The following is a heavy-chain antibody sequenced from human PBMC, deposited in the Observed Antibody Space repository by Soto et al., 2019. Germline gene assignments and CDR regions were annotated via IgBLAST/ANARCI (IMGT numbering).Heavy chain of an antibody. D-gene: IGHD6-19*01. Sequence: QLKESGPGQVSPSETLSLTCSVSGASIDDRGHHWSWLRRSPGRGLEWLGSVYHDGTNYYNPSLKSRVSVSVHTSTNQSSLKLASVTAADTAVYYCARDKGISVLPFFRKDPYFALHVWGPGTTVTVSS. J-gene: IGHJ6*02. CDR3: ARDKGISVLPFFRKDPYFALHV. V-gene: IGHV4-39*02. CDR1: GASIDDRGHH. CDR2: VYHDGTN.